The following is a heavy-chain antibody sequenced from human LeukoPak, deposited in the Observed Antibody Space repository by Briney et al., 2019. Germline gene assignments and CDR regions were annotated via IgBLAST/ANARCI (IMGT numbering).Heavy chain of an antibody. V-gene: IGHV3-23*01. Sequence: AGGSLRLSCAASGFTFSRYAMNWVRQAPGKGLEWVSTISGSGGSTYYADSVKGRFTISRDNSKNTLYLQMNSLRAEDTAVYYCAKPYQVGPPNYINYWGQGTLFTVSS. CDR3: AKPYQVGPPNYINY. J-gene: IGHJ4*02. D-gene: IGHD1-26*01. CDR2: ISGSGGST. CDR1: GFTFSRYA.